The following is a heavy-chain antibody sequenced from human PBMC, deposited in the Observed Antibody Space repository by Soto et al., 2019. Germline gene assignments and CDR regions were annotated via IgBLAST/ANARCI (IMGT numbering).Heavy chain of an antibody. V-gene: IGHV3-9*01. CDR2: ISWNSGSI. J-gene: IGHJ6*02. D-gene: IGHD1-26*01. Sequence: GGSLRLSCAASGFTFDDYAMHWVRQAPGKGLEWVSGISWNSGSIGYADSVKGRFTISRDNAKNSLYLQMNSLRAEDTALYYCAKGDYSGASVVQYYYYGMDVWGQGTTVTVSS. CDR3: AKGDYSGASVVQYYYYGMDV. CDR1: GFTFDDYA.